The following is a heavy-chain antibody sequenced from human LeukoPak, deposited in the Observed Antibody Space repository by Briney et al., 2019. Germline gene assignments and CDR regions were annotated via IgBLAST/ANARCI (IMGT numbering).Heavy chain of an antibody. J-gene: IGHJ6*02. CDR1: GFIFSSYA. V-gene: IGHV3-30-3*01. CDR2: ISYDGSNN. CDR3: AGGANYYYYYGMDV. Sequence: HPGGSLRLSCAASGFIFSSYAMHWVRQAPGKGLEWVAIISYDGSNNYYADSVKGRFTISRDNSKNTLYLQMNSLRLEDTALYYCAGGANYYYYYGMDVWGQGTTVTVSS. D-gene: IGHD3-10*01.